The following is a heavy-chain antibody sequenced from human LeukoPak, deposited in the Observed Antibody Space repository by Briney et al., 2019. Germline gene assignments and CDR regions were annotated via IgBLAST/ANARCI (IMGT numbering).Heavy chain of an antibody. CDR2: IKKDGSEK. CDR1: GFTFSNYW. V-gene: IGHV3-7*01. CDR3: ATGRTKKY. Sequence: TGGSLRLSCVASGFTFSNYWMNWVRQAPGERPEWVANIKKDGSEKYYVDSVKGRFTISRDNAKNSLHLQMNSLRAEDTAVYYCATGRTKKYWGQGTLVTVSS. D-gene: IGHD2-8*01. J-gene: IGHJ4*02.